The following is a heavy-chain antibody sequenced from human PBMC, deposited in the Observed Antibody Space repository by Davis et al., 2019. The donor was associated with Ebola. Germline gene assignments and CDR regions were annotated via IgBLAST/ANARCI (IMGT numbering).Heavy chain of an antibody. CDR1: GYTCTSYD. V-gene: IGHV1-46*01. Sequence: ASVQVSCKASGYTCTSYDIDWVRQATGQGLEWRGIINPSGGSTSYAQKFQGRVTITADKSTSTAYMELSSLRSEDTAVYYCAREAYAAGGGDYWGQGTLVTVSS. D-gene: IGHD2-15*01. CDR2: INPSGGST. CDR3: AREAYAAGGGDY. J-gene: IGHJ4*01.